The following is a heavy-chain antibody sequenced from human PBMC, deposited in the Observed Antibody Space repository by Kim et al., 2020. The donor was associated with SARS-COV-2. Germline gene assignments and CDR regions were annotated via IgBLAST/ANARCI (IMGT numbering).Heavy chain of an antibody. Sequence: NPALQRRVPIAVDTSKNQFSLKLSSVTAADTAVYYCASYGVYYYYGMDVWGQGTTVTVSS. J-gene: IGHJ6*02. CDR3: ASYGVYYYYGMDV. D-gene: IGHD4-17*01. V-gene: IGHV4-30-2*04.